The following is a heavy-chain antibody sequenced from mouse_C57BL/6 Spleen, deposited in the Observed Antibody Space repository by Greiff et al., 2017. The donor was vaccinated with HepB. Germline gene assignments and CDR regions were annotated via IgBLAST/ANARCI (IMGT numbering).Heavy chain of an antibody. CDR1: GYTFTSYW. V-gene: IGHV1-50*01. CDR3: ASPLYYSNYYAMDY. J-gene: IGHJ4*01. Sequence: QVQLQQPGAELVKPGASVKLSCKASGYTFTSYWMQWVKQRPGQGLEWIGEIDPSDSYTNYNQKFKGKATLTVDTSSSTAYMQLSSLTSEDSAVYYCASPLYYSNYYAMDYWGQGTSVTVSS. D-gene: IGHD2-5*01. CDR2: IDPSDSYT.